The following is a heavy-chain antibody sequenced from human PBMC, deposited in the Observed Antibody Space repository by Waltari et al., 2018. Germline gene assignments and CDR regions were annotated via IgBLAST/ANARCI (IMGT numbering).Heavy chain of an antibody. CDR1: GGSFSGYY. J-gene: IGHJ4*02. Sequence: QVQLQQWGAGLLKPSETLSLTCAVYGGSFSGYYWSWIRQPPGKGVEWIGEINHSGSTTSHPYLKIRVTISVATSKNQFSLKLSSVTAADTAVYYCAVNYDFWSGYWTSLDYWGQGTLVTVSS. V-gene: IGHV4-34*01. CDR3: AVNYDFWSGYWTSLDY. CDR2: INHSGST. D-gene: IGHD3-3*01.